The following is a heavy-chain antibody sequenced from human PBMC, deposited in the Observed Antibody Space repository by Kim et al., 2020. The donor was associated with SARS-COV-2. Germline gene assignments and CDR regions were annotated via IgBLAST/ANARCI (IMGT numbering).Heavy chain of an antibody. Sequence: GGSLRLSCAASGFTFSNYAMHWVRQAPGKGLEWVAVISYDGSNKYYADSVKGRFTISRDNSKNTLYLQMNSLRAEDTAVYYCARDKGGYGNFDYWGQGTLVTVSS. CDR2: ISYDGSNK. CDR1: GFTFSNYA. V-gene: IGHV3-30-3*01. J-gene: IGHJ4*02. CDR3: ARDKGGYGNFDY. D-gene: IGHD1-1*01.